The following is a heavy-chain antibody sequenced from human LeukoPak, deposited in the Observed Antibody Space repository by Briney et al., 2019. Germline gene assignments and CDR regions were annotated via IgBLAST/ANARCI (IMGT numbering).Heavy chain of an antibody. CDR1: GFSLSTSGVG. CDR3: AHATYYDFWSGYPTLEH. V-gene: IGHV2-5*01. CDR2: IYWNDHK. Sequence: SGPTLVNPTQTLTLTCTFSGFSLSTSGVGVGWIRQPPGKALEWLALIYWNDHKRYSPSLKSRLTITKDTSKNQVVLTITNMDPVDTATYYCAHATYYDFWSGYPTLEHWGQGTLVTVSS. J-gene: IGHJ4*02. D-gene: IGHD3-3*01.